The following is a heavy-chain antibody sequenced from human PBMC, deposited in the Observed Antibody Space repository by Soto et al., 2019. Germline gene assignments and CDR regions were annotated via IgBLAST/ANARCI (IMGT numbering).Heavy chain of an antibody. V-gene: IGHV1-46*01. Sequence: QVQLVQSGAELKGPGASVKVSCKASGYTFTTYYMHWVRQAPGQGLEWLGIINPNGGSTTYAQKFQGRVTMTRDTSTSTVYLELSSLRSEDTAVYYCARAGYCGGGTCFHGNCDYWGQGTLVTVSA. D-gene: IGHD2-15*01. CDR1: GYTFTTYY. CDR3: ARAGYCGGGTCFHGNCDY. J-gene: IGHJ4*02. CDR2: INPNGGST.